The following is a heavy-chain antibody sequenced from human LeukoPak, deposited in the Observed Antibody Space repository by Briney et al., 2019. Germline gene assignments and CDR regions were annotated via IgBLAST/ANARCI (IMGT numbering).Heavy chain of an antibody. D-gene: IGHD3-22*01. CDR3: AREGAAYYDISAFDI. Sequence: GGSLRLSCAASGFTVSSNYMSWVRQAPGKGLEWVSVIYSGGSTYYADSVKGRFTISRDNSKNTLYLQMNSLRAEDTAVYYCAREGAAYYDISAFDIWGQGTMVTASS. V-gene: IGHV3-66*02. CDR2: IYSGGST. CDR1: GFTVSSNY. J-gene: IGHJ3*02.